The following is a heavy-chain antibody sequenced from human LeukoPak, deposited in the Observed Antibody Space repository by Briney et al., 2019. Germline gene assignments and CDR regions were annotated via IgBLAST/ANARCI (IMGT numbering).Heavy chain of an antibody. J-gene: IGHJ4*02. Sequence: PGGSLRLSCAASGFTFSSYWMHWVRQAPGKGLVWVSRINTDGSDTSYADSVKGRFTISRDNAKNLLYLQMNSLRAEDTAVYYCARDLSVAVAGTGGDYWGQGTLVTVSS. D-gene: IGHD6-19*01. CDR1: GFTFSSYW. CDR3: ARDLSVAVAGTGGDY. CDR2: INTDGSDT. V-gene: IGHV3-74*01.